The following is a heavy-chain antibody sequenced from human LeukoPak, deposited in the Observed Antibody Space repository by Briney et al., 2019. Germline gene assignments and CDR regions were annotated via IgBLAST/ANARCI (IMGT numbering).Heavy chain of an antibody. Sequence: SETLSLTCTVSGGSISSYYWSWIRQPAGKGLEWIGRIYTSGSTNYNPSLKSRVTMSVDTSKNQFSLKLSSVTAADTAVYYCARELIVVVPAAIGYYYYYMDAWGKGTTVTVSS. J-gene: IGHJ6*03. CDR2: IYTSGST. V-gene: IGHV4-4*07. CDR1: GGSISSYY. CDR3: ARELIVVVPAAIGYYYYYMDA. D-gene: IGHD2-2*02.